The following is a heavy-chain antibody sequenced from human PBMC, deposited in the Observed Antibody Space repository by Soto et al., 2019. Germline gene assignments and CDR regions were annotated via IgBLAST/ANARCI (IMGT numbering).Heavy chain of an antibody. J-gene: IGHJ3*02. CDR3: AREGGDYGALKRSFDI. CDR1: GGSISSYY. Sequence: SETLSLTCTVSGGSISSYYWSWIRQPPGKGLEWVGYIYYSGSTNYNPSLKSRVTISVDTSKNQFSLKLSSVTAADTAVYYCAREGGDYGALKRSFDIWGQGTMVT. V-gene: IGHV4-59*01. D-gene: IGHD4-17*01. CDR2: IYYSGST.